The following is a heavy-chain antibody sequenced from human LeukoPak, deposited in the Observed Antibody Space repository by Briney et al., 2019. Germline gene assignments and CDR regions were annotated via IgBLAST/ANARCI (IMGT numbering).Heavy chain of an antibody. CDR2: ISSSSSYI. D-gene: IGHD3-10*01. V-gene: IGHV3-21*01. Sequence: KPGGSLRLSCAASGFTFSSYSMNWVRQAPGKGLEWVSSISSSSSYIYYADSVKGRFTISRDNAKNSLYLQMNSLRAEDTAVYYCARVRSSRFGESKQPFDYWGQGTLVTVSS. CDR1: GFTFSSYS. J-gene: IGHJ4*02. CDR3: ARVRSSRFGESKQPFDY.